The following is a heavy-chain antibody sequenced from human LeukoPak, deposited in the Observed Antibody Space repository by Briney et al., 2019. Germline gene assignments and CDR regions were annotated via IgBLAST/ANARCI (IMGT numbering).Heavy chain of an antibody. Sequence: SVKVSCKASGGTFSSYAISWVRQAPGQGLEWMGGIIPIFGTANYAQKFQGRVTITAGESTSTAYMELSSLRSEDTAVYYCAAGFGPNDYYYGMDVWGQGTTVTVSS. V-gene: IGHV1-69*13. D-gene: IGHD3-10*01. CDR3: AAGFGPNDYYYGMDV. CDR2: IIPIFGTA. J-gene: IGHJ6*02. CDR1: GGTFSSYA.